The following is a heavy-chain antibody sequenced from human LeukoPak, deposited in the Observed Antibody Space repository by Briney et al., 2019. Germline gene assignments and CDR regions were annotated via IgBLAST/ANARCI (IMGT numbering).Heavy chain of an antibody. CDR2: ITTSGATT. D-gene: IGHD3-22*01. CDR1: GFTFSSYG. J-gene: IGHJ4*02. CDR3: AIMHGYYDGSGYWVQ. Sequence: GGSLRLSCAASGFTFSSYGMGWVRQAPGKGLEWVSFITTSGATTSYADSVKGRFTISRDNPRNTLYMQMNSLRDEDTALYYCAIMHGYYDGSGYWVQWGQGTLVTVSS. V-gene: IGHV3-23*01.